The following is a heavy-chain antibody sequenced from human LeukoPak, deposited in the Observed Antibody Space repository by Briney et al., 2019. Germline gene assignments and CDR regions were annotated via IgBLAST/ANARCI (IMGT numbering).Heavy chain of an antibody. CDR3: AKDRPNYHENNGHYYRPNGDY. CDR2: MNPNSGDT. Sequence: ASVKVSCTSSGSACSIYDINWGRQATGQGLGWMGWMNPNSGDTGYTQRFQGRGTMTRDTSISTAYMELSSLRSEDTAVYYCAKDRPNYHENNGHYYRPNGDYWGQGTLVTVSS. CDR1: GSACSIYD. D-gene: IGHD3-22*01. J-gene: IGHJ4*02. V-gene: IGHV1-8*02.